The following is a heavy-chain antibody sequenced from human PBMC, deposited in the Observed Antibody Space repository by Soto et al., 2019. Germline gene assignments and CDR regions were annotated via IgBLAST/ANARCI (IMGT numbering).Heavy chain of an antibody. CDR3: AKDPRGGGNYYYFYLEY. V-gene: IGHV3-23*01. CDR1: GFRFDKYA. CDR2: IGGSGRST. Sequence: PGGSLRLSCTVSGFRFDKYAMTWVRQAPGKAPEWISAIGGSGRSTYYADSVKGRFTISRDNSRDTLYLQMTSLRVDDTAVYFCAKDPRGGGNYYYFYLEYWGQGTLVTVSS. J-gene: IGHJ4*02. D-gene: IGHD2-21*02.